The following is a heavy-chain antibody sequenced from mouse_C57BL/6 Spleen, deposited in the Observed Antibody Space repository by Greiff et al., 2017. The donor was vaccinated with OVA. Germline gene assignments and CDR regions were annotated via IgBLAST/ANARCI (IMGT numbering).Heavy chain of an antibody. Sequence: VKLMESGAELVRPGTSVKVSCKASGYAFTNYLLEWVKQRPGQGLEWIGVINPGSGGTNYNEKVKGKATLTADKSSSTAYMQLSSLTSEDSAVYFCARASYCGSSKPNWYFEGWGTGTTVTVSS. CDR3: ARASYCGSSKPNWYFEG. J-gene: IGHJ1*03. V-gene: IGHV1-54*01. CDR2: INPGSGGT. D-gene: IGHD1-1*01. CDR1: GYAFTNYL.